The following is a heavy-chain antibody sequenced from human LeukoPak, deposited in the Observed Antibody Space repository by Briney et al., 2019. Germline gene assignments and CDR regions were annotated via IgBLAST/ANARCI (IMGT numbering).Heavy chain of an antibody. D-gene: IGHD6-13*01. CDR2: IYHSGRT. Sequence: SETLSLTCTVSGYSISSGYYWGWIRQPPGKGLEWIGSIYHSGRTFYNPSLKSRVTISVDTSKNQFSLKLSSVTAADTAVYYCARDFRSSSHNTFDYWGQGTLVTVSS. V-gene: IGHV4-38-2*02. CDR3: ARDFRSSSHNTFDY. J-gene: IGHJ4*02. CDR1: GYSISSGYY.